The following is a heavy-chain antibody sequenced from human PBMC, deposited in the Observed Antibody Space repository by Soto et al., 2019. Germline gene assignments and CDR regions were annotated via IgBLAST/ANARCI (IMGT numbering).Heavy chain of an antibody. Sequence: QVQLVESGGGVVQPGRSLRLSCAASGFTFSNYGMHWVRQAPGKGLEWVAVIWYDGTTKYYADSVKGRFTISRDNSKNTLYLQMNSLRAEDTAVYYCASVDNYCVAGFWGQGTLVTVSS. CDR2: IWYDGTTK. D-gene: IGHD3-10*01. V-gene: IGHV3-33*01. J-gene: IGHJ4*02. CDR3: ASVDNYCVAGF. CDR1: GFTFSNYG.